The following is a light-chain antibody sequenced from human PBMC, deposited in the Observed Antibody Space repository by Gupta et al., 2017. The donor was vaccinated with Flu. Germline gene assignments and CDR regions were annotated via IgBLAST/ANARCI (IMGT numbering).Light chain of an antibody. CDR2: SNS. V-gene: IGLV1-44*01. CDR1: GANIGTNT. CDR3: AAWDDSLNGFYV. Sequence: VTISCPGSGANIGTNTVNWYQQLPGTAPKLLIYSNSQRPSGVPDRFSGSKSGTSASLAITGLQSEDEADYYCAAWDDSLNGFYVFGPGTKVTVL. J-gene: IGLJ1*01.